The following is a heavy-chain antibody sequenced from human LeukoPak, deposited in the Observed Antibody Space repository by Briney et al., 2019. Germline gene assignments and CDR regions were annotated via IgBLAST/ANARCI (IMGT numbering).Heavy chain of an antibody. V-gene: IGHV4-34*12. CDR3: ARGLASGYPPIPFDY. J-gene: IGHJ4*02. CDR1: GESFSGYY. CDR2: IIDTGST. Sequence: SETLSLTCVVYGESFSGYYWTWIRQPPGKGLEWIGEIIDTGSTKYDSSLKSRVTISVDTSKNEFSLNLTSVTAADTAIYYCARGLASGYPPIPFDYWGQGTLVTVSS. D-gene: IGHD3-3*01.